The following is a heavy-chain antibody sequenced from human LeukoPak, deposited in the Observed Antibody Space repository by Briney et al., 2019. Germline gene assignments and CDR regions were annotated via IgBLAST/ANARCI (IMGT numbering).Heavy chain of an antibody. D-gene: IGHD3-16*02. CDR1: GFTFSSYA. V-gene: IGHV3-23*01. CDR2: ISGSGSST. J-gene: IGHJ4*02. Sequence: PGGSLRLSCAASGFTFSSYAMSWVRQGPGKGLEWVSAISGSGSSTYYADSVKGRFTISRDNSKNTLYLQMISLRAEDTAVYYCAKVMDAHDYVWGSYRPFDYWGQGTLVTVSS. CDR3: AKVMDAHDYVWGSYRPFDY.